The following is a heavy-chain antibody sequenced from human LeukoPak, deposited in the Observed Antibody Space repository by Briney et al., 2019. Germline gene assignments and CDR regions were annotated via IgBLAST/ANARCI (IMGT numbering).Heavy chain of an antibody. Sequence: PGGSLRLSCAASGFTFSSYAMNWVRQAPGKGLEWVSVVRGSGGSTYYTDSVKGRFTISRDNSKNTMYLQMNSLRAEDTAVYYCAKDRGGYYDSSGYGFFDYWGQGTLVTVSS. CDR3: AKDRGGYYDSSGYGFFDY. V-gene: IGHV3-23*01. D-gene: IGHD3-22*01. J-gene: IGHJ4*02. CDR1: GFTFSSYA. CDR2: VRGSGGST.